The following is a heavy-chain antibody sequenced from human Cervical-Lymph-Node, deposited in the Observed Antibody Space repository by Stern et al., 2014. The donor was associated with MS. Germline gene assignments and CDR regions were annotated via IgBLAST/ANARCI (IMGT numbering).Heavy chain of an antibody. CDR3: ARDLGTVTTPGDY. CDR1: GYTFTAYY. J-gene: IGHJ4*02. CDR2: IKPNTGDT. Sequence: VQLVESGAEVKKPGASVSVSCKASGYTFTAYYLPWVRQAPGHGLEWMGWIKPNTGDTKYAQTFQGRVTMTRGPSVSTASLDLSSLTSDDTAIYYCARDLGTVTTPGDYWGQGTLVTVSS. D-gene: IGHD4-17*01. V-gene: IGHV1-2*02.